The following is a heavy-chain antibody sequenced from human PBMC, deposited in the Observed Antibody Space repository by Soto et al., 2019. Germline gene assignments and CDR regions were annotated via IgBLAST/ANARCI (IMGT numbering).Heavy chain of an antibody. D-gene: IGHD2-21*02. V-gene: IGHV4-31*03. CDR3: AREVGSCGGDCPYYFDY. CDR1: GGSISSGGYY. J-gene: IGHJ4*02. Sequence: KTSETLSLTCTVSGGSISSGGYYWSWIRQHPGKGLEWIGYIYYSGSTYYNPSLKSRVTISVDTSKNQFSLKLSSVTAADTAVYYCAREVGSCGGDCPYYFDYWGQGTLVTVSS. CDR2: IYYSGST.